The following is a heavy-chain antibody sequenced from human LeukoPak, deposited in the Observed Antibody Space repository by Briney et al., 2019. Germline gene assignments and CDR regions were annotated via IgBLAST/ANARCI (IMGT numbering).Heavy chain of an antibody. J-gene: IGHJ4*02. CDR2: IYHSGST. Sequence: PSETLSLTCAVSGGSISSGNWWSWVRQPPGKGLEWIGEIYHSGSTNYNPSLKSRVTISVDKSKNQFSLKLSSVTAADTAVYYCARAPGGYCSSTSCSPFDYWGQGTLVTVSS. CDR3: ARAPGGYCSSTSCSPFDY. D-gene: IGHD2-2*01. V-gene: IGHV4-4*02. CDR1: GGSISSGNW.